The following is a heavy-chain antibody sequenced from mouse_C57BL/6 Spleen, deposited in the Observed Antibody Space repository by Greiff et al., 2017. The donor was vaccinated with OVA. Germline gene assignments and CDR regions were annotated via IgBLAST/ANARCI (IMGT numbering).Heavy chain of an antibody. CDR1: GYTFTDYY. V-gene: IGHV1-76*01. CDR3: AKIDYYGSILAWFAY. J-gene: IGHJ3*01. Sequence: QVQLQQSGAELVRPGASVKLSCKASGYTFTDYYINWVKQRPGQGLEWIARIYPGSGNTYYNEKLKGKATLTAEKSSSTAYMQLSSLTSEDSAVYFCAKIDYYGSILAWFAYWGQGTLVTVSA. D-gene: IGHD1-1*01. CDR2: IYPGSGNT.